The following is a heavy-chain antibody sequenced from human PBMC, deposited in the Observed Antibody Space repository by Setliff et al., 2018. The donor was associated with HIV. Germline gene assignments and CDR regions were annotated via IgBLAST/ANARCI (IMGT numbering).Heavy chain of an antibody. Sequence: PGGSLRLSCAASGFTFSSYAMSWVRQAPGKGLEWVSTISGTGGSTYYADSVKGRFTISRDTSKNTLYLQMNSLRAEDTAVYYCARGVVVAAHNWFDPWGQGTLVTVSS. CDR3: ARGVVVAAHNWFDP. CDR2: ISGTGGST. D-gene: IGHD2-15*01. V-gene: IGHV3-23*01. CDR1: GFTFSSYA. J-gene: IGHJ5*02.